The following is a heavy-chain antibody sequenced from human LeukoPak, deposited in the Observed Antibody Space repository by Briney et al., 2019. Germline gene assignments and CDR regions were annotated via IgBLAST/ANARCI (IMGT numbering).Heavy chain of an antibody. CDR3: VKDMSRVDLYFDY. CDR2: ISWNSGSI. J-gene: IGHJ4*02. CDR1: GFTFNDYG. D-gene: IGHD3-9*01. V-gene: IGHV3-9*01. Sequence: GRSLRLSCAASGFTFNDYGMHWVRQAPGKGPEWVSGISWNSGSIAYADSVKGRFTISRDNAKNSLYLQMNSLRVEDTALYYCVKDMSRVDLYFDYWGQGTLVTVSS.